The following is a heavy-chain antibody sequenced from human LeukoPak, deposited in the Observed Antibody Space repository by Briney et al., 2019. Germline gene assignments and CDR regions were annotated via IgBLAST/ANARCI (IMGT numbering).Heavy chain of an antibody. V-gene: IGHV1-2*06. Sequence: ASVKVSCKASGYTFTGYYLHWIRQAPGQGLEWVGRINPNSGATNYAQKFQGRVTITADESTSTAYMELSSLRSEDTAVYYCAWSSGYYYYYYYGMDVWGQGTTVTVSS. CDR3: AWSSGYYYYYYYGMDV. CDR2: INPNSGAT. CDR1: GYTFTGYY. D-gene: IGHD3-22*01. J-gene: IGHJ6*02.